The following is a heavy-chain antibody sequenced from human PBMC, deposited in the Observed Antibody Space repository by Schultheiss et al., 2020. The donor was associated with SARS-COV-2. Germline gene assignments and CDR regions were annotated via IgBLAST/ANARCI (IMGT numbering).Heavy chain of an antibody. J-gene: IGHJ5*02. Sequence: GGSLRLSCKGSGYTFTSYWIGWVRQMPGKGLEWMGIIYPGDSDTRYSPSFQGQVTISADKSISTAYLQWSSLKASDTAMYYCARGLGLYSSSWGNWFDPWGQGTLVTVSS. CDR2: IYPGDSDT. CDR1: GYTFTSYW. CDR3: ARGLGLYSSSWGNWFDP. V-gene: IGHV5-51*01. D-gene: IGHD6-13*01.